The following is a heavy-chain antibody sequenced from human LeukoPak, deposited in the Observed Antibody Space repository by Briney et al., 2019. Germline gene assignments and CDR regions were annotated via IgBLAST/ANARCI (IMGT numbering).Heavy chain of an antibody. CDR2: INPNSGDT. CDR1: GYTFTGYC. CDR3: ARDLGYNWNDGGFDY. V-gene: IGHV1-2*02. J-gene: IGHJ4*02. Sequence: GASVKVSCKASGYTFTGYCMHWVRQAPGQGLEWMGWINPNSGDTNYAQKFQGRVTMTRDTSISTGYMELSRRRSDDTAVYYCARDLGYNWNDGGFDYWGQGTLVTVSS. D-gene: IGHD1-1*01.